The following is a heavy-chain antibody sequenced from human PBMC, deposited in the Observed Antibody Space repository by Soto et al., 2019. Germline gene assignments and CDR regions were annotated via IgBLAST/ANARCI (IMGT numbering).Heavy chain of an antibody. Sequence: QVQLVESGGGVVQPGRSLRLSCAASGFTFSSYAMHWVRQAPGKGLEWVAVISYDGSNKYYADSVKGRFTISRDNSKNTLYLEMNSLSAEDTAVYYCATERTSPAAMLFVNGKFDYWGQGTLDTVSS. D-gene: IGHD2-2*01. CDR3: ATERTSPAAMLFVNGKFDY. V-gene: IGHV3-30-3*01. J-gene: IGHJ4*02. CDR1: GFTFSSYA. CDR2: ISYDGSNK.